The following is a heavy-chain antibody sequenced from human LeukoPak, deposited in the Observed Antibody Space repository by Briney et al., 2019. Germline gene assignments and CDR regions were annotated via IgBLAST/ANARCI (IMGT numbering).Heavy chain of an antibody. D-gene: IGHD3-10*01. CDR3: GSAGYGSGSYSSYWYFDL. V-gene: IGHV3-33*01. CDR2: IWYDGSNK. J-gene: IGHJ2*01. CDR1: GFTFSSYG. Sequence: GGSLRLSCAASGFTFSSYGMHWVRQAPGKGLEWVAVIWYDGSNKYYADSVKGRFTISRDNSKNTLYLQVNSLRAEDTAVYYCGSAGYGSGSYSSYWYFDLWGRGTLVTVSS.